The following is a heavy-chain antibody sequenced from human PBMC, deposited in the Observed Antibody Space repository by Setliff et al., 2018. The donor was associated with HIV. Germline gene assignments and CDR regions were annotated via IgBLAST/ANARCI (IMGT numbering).Heavy chain of an antibody. CDR2: ISWDGGKI. Sequence: RPGGSLRLSCAASGFTFDDYGMNWVRQVPGKGLEWVSGISWDGGKIAYADSVSGRCTISRDNAKNTLYLQMNSLRAEDTAVYYCASTPRGCSSGSCCYGYWGQGTLVTVSS. CDR3: ASTPRGCSSGSCCYGY. D-gene: IGHD2-15*01. V-gene: IGHV3-20*04. CDR1: GFTFDDYG. J-gene: IGHJ4*02.